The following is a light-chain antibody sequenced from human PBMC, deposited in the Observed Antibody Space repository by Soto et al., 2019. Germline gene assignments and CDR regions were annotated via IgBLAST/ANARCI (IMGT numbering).Light chain of an antibody. V-gene: IGKV3-20*01. Sequence: EIVLTQSPGTLSVSPGERVTLSCRASQSISSSNLAWYQQRPGQAPRLLIFGASHRATGIPDRFSGSGSGTDFTLTISSREPEDFAVYYCQQYNSSPPEFTFGPGTRVDSK. J-gene: IGKJ3*01. CDR1: QSISSSN. CDR2: GAS. CDR3: QQYNSSPPEFT.